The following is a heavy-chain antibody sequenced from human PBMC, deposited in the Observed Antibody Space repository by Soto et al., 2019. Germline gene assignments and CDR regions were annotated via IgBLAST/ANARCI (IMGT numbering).Heavy chain of an antibody. CDR2: ISNTSGTS. J-gene: IGHJ6*02. CDR1: GFTFSSYS. D-gene: IGHD3-22*01. V-gene: IGHV3-48*04. Sequence: EVQLVESGGGLVQPGGSLRLSCAASGFTFSSYSMNWVRQAPGKGLEWVSYISNTSGTSYYTDSVKRRNTSPVGNAKSSLYLQLNSVRGGDTGVYYCARDSSAAARRGGRDGWGQGITVTVSS. CDR3: ARDSSAAARRGGRDG.